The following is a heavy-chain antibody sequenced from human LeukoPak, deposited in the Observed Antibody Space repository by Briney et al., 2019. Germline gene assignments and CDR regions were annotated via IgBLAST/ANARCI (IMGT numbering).Heavy chain of an antibody. Sequence: GGSLRLSCAASGFTFSSYAMSWVRQAPGKGLEGFSAITDSGGSTYHADSVKGRFTISRDNSKNTLYLQMNSLRAEDTAVYYCAKGSSSSRPYYFDYWGQGTLVTVSS. CDR3: AKGSSSSRPYYFDY. V-gene: IGHV3-23*01. CDR2: ITDSGGST. CDR1: GFTFSSYA. J-gene: IGHJ4*02. D-gene: IGHD6-6*01.